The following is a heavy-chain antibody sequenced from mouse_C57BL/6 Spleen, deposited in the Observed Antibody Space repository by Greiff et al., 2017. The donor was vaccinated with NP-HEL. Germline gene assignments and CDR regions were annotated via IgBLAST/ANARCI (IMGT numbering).Heavy chain of an antibody. Sequence: EVQVVESGGGLVQPKGSVKLSCAASGFSFNTYAMNWVRQAPGKGLEWVARIRSKSSNYATYYADSVKDRFTISRDDSESMLYLQMNNLKTEATAMYYCVRHSNYAMDYWGQGTSVTVSS. D-gene: IGHD1-1*01. CDR2: IRSKSSNYAT. J-gene: IGHJ4*01. CDR1: GFSFNTYA. V-gene: IGHV10-1*01. CDR3: VRHSNYAMDY.